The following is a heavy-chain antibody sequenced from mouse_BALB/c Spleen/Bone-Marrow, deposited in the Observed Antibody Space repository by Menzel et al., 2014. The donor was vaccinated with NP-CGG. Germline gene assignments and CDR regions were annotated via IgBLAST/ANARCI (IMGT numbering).Heavy chain of an antibody. CDR2: IRNKANGYTT. CDR3: ARDMGLLRFDY. Sequence: EVKLVESGGGLVQPGGSLRLSCATSGFTFTGYYMSWVRQPPGKALEWLGFIRNKANGYTTEYSASVKGRFTISRDNSQSILYLQMNTLRAEDSATYYCARDMGLLRFDYWGQGTTLTVSS. J-gene: IGHJ2*01. D-gene: IGHD1-1*01. CDR1: GFTFTGYY. V-gene: IGHV7-3*02.